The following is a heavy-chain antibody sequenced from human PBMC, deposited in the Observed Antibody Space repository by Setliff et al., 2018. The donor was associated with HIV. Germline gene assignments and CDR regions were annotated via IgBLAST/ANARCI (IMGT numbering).Heavy chain of an antibody. J-gene: IGHJ4*02. V-gene: IGHV3-23*01. CDR2: ISGSGGGT. D-gene: IGHD1-26*01. CDR3: AKDPYSGTFTLYYFDY. CDR1: GFTFSTYA. Sequence: GSLRLSCAASGFTFSTYAMSWVRQAPGKGLEWVAAISGSGGGTYYADSVKGRFTISRDNSKNTLYLQMNSLRVEDTAIYYCAKDPYSGTFTLYYFDYWGQGTLVTVSS.